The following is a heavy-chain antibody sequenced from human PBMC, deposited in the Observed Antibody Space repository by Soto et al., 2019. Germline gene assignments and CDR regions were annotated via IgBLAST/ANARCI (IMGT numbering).Heavy chain of an antibody. J-gene: IGHJ4*02. Sequence: GGSLRLSCAASGFTFSSYAMHWVRQAPGKGLEWVAVISYDGSNKYYADSVKGRFTISRDNSKNTLYLQMNSLRAEDTAVYYCARSPSEFDDSSGYWPFYWGQGTLVTVSS. V-gene: IGHV3-30-3*01. CDR3: ARSPSEFDDSSGYWPFY. D-gene: IGHD3-22*01. CDR1: GFTFSSYA. CDR2: ISYDGSNK.